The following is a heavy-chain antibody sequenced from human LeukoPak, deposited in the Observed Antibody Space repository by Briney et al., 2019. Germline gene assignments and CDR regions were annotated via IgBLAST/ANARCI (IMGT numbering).Heavy chain of an antibody. CDR1: GYSFTSYG. CDR2: LSHYNGNT. CDR3: ARCRSYDRHIDY. V-gene: IGHV1-18*01. J-gene: IGHJ4*02. D-gene: IGHD3-22*01. Sequence: ASVKVSCMASGYSFTSYGISWVREARAQGSEWVGWLSHYNGNTDYAQKLKGRVTMTTDPAPTTAYMELRSLRSDDTALYCCARCRSYDRHIDYWGQGTLVAVSS.